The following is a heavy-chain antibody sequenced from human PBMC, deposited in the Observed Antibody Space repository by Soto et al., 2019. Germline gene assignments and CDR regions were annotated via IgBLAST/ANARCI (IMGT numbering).Heavy chain of an antibody. CDR3: ARDPVCGGDCSGWFDP. V-gene: IGHV3-21*01. D-gene: IGHD2-21*02. J-gene: IGHJ5*02. CDR1: GFTFSSDS. CDR2: ISSSSSYI. Sequence: EVQLVESGGGLVKPGGSLRLSCAASGFTFSSDSMNWVRQAPGKGLEWVSSISSSSSYIYYADSVKGRCTISRDNAKNSLYLQMNSLRAEDTAVYYCARDPVCGGDCSGWFDPWGQGTLVTVSS.